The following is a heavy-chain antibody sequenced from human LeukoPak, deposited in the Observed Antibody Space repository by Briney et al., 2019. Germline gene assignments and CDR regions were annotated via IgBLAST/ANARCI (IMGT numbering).Heavy chain of an antibody. Sequence: SETLSLTCTVSGDPMSRYYWSWIRQPPGKGLEWIGYIYYSGSTNYNPSLKSRVTMSVDTSKNKFSLNLSSVTAADTAVYYCARGGRYYDYVWGSYIFDYWGQGTLVTVSS. D-gene: IGHD3-16*01. CDR3: ARGGRYYDYVWGSYIFDY. V-gene: IGHV4-59*01. CDR1: GDPMSRYY. J-gene: IGHJ4*02. CDR2: IYYSGST.